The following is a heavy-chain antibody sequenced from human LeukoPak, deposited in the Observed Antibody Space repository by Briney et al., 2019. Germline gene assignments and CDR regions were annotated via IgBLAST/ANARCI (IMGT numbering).Heavy chain of an antibody. Sequence: ASVKVSCKASGYTFTSYGISWVRQAPGQGLEWMGWISAYNGNTNYAQKLQGRVTMTTDTSTSTAYMELRSLRSDDTAVYYCATSSLIYCGGDCYSPYYYYGMDVWGQGTTVTVSS. V-gene: IGHV1-18*01. CDR2: ISAYNGNT. CDR3: ATSSLIYCGGDCYSPYYYYGMDV. D-gene: IGHD2-21*02. CDR1: GYTFTSYG. J-gene: IGHJ6*02.